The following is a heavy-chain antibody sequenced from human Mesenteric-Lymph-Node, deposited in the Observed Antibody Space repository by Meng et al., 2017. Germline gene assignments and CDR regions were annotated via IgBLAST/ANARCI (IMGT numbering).Heavy chain of an antibody. Sequence: GGSLRLTCAVSGSSISSSNWWSWVRQPPGKGLEWVSSISYNGDYTYYADSVKGRFTISRDNSKNTLYLQVSSLRVEDTAVYYCAKEKSMENVLDYWGQGTQVTVSS. CDR1: GSSISSSN. D-gene: IGHD1-1*01. CDR3: AKEKSMENVLDY. J-gene: IGHJ4*02. V-gene: IGHV3-23*01. CDR2: ISYNGDYT.